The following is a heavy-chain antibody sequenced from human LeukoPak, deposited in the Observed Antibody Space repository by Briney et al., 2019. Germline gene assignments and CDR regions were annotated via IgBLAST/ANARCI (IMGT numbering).Heavy chain of an antibody. V-gene: IGHV1-18*01. CDR3: ARDDTADCSGGSCYSGFDY. D-gene: IGHD2-15*01. Sequence: ASVKVSCKASGYTFTSYGISWVRQAPGQGLEWMGWISAYNGNTNYAQKLQGRVTMTTDTSTSTAYMELRSLRSDDTAVYYCARDDTADCSGGSCYSGFDYWGQGTLVTVSS. CDR1: GYTFTSYG. CDR2: ISAYNGNT. J-gene: IGHJ4*02.